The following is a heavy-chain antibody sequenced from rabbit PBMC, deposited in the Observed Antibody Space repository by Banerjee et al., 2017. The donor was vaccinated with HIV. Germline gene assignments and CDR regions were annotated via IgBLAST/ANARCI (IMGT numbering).Heavy chain of an antibody. V-gene: IGHV1S47*01. D-gene: IGHD8-1*01. J-gene: IGHJ4*01. CDR2: IDSVFGST. CDR3: ARDGADSSPLKL. CDR1: GFDFSSYG. Sequence: QEQLVESGGGLVQPGGSLKLSCKASGFDFSSYGVSWVRQAPGKGLEWIGYIDSVFGSTYYATWVNGRFTISSHNAQNTVFLQLNSLTAADTATYFCARDGADSSPLKLWGPGTLVTVS.